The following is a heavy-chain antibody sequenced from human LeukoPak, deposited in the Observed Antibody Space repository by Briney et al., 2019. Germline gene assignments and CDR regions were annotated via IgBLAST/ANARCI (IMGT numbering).Heavy chain of an antibody. CDR3: ARDGVLPSTVTTFDY. Sequence: PGGSLRLSCAASGFTFSSYWMSWVRQAPGKGLEWVANIKQDGSEKYYVDSVKGRFTISRDNAKNSLYLQMNSLRAEDTAVYYCARDGVLPSTVTTFDYWGQGTLVTVSS. J-gene: IGHJ4*02. CDR2: IKQDGSEK. V-gene: IGHV3-7*01. D-gene: IGHD4-17*01. CDR1: GFTFSSYW.